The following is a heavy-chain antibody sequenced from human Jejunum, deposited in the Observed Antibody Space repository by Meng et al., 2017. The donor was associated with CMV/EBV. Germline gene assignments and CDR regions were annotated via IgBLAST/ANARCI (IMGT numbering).Heavy chain of an antibody. J-gene: IGHJ3*02. Sequence: TSGFTFGDYAMSWLRQAPGKGLEWVGFIRTKGGTAEYAAPVRGRVTISRDDSKSIAYLQMNSLKTEDTAVYYCTLFRKWEHAFDIWGQGTMVTVSS. CDR1: GFTFGDYA. CDR3: TLFRKWEHAFDI. CDR2: IRTKGGTA. V-gene: IGHV3-49*03. D-gene: IGHD1-26*01.